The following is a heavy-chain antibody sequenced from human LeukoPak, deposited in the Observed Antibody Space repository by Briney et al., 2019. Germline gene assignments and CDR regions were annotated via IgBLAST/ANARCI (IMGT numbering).Heavy chain of an antibody. CDR3: ARGLDTAGYFDY. D-gene: IGHD5-18*01. CDR1: GFTFSSYG. V-gene: IGHV3-23*01. Sequence: GGSLRLSCAASGFTFSSYGMSWVRQAPGKGLEWVSAISGSGGSTYYADSVKGRFTISRDNSKNTLYLQMNSLRAEDTAVYYCARGLDTAGYFDYWGQGTLVTVSS. J-gene: IGHJ4*02. CDR2: ISGSGGST.